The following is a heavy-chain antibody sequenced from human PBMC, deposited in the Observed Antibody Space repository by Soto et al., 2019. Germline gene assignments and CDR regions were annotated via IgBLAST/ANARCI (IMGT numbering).Heavy chain of an antibody. D-gene: IGHD1-1*01. J-gene: IGHJ4*02. CDR2: ITATSGSR. CDR1: XXXXXXXA. CDR3: VKDSDLEQQRFAGLDH. V-gene: IGHV3-23*02. Sequence: EVQLXESGXGVVXPGXXXXLSCSAXXXXXXXXAMGWVXQXPGKXLEWVSSITATSGSRYYGDSMXXXXXVXXDNSINTVHLQMNNLRAEDTGIYYCVKDSDLEQQRFAGLDHWGQGNLVTVSS.